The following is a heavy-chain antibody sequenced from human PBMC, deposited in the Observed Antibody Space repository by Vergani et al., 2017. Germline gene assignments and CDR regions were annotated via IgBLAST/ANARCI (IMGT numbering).Heavy chain of an antibody. V-gene: IGHV1-69*02. CDR2: IIPILGIA. Sequence: QVQLVQSGAEVKKPGSSVKVSCKASGGTFSSYTISWVRQAPGQGLEWMGRIIPILGIANYAQKFQGRVTITADKSTSTAYMELSSLRSEDTAVYYCARADPYCSSTSCSRWFDPWGQGTLVTVSS. CDR3: ARADPYCSSTSCSRWFDP. D-gene: IGHD2-2*01. J-gene: IGHJ5*02. CDR1: GGTFSSYT.